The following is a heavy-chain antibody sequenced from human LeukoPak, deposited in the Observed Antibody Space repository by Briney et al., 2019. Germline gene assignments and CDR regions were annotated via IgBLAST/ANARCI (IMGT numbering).Heavy chain of an antibody. CDR3: AKDLDGSGYYYYYYGMDV. D-gene: IGHD3-22*01. V-gene: IGHV3-23*01. CDR1: GFTFSSYA. Sequence: PGGSLRLSCAASGFTFSSYAVSWVRQAPGKGLEWVSAISGSGGGTYYADSVKGRFTISRDNSKNTLYLQMNSLGAEDTAVYYCAKDLDGSGYYYYYYGMDVWGQGTTVTVSS. J-gene: IGHJ6*02. CDR2: ISGSGGGT.